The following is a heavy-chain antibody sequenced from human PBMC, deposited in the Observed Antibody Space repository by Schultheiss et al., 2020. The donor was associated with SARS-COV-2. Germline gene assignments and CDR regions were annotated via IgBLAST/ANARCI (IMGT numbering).Heavy chain of an antibody. CDR3: ARGGLYGFYDY. Sequence: GGSLRLSCAASGFTFSSYWMHWVRQAPGKGLVWVSRINSDGSSTSYADSVKGRFTISRDNAKNSLYLQMNSLRAEDTAVYYCARGGLYGFYDYWGQGTLVTVSS. D-gene: IGHD4-17*01. CDR1: GFTFSSYW. V-gene: IGHV3-74*01. CDR2: INSDGSST. J-gene: IGHJ4*02.